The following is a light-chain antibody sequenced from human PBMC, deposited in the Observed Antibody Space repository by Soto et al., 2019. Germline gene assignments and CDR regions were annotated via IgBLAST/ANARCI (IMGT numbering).Light chain of an antibody. Sequence: QSALTQPASVSGSPGQSITISCTGTSSDVGGYNYVSWYQQHPGKAPKLVIYEVSNRPSGVSYRFSGSKSGNTASLTISGLQAEDEADYYCGSYTTSNTWVFGGGTKLTAL. V-gene: IGLV2-14*01. CDR3: GSYTTSNTWV. CDR1: SSDVGGYNY. J-gene: IGLJ3*02. CDR2: EVS.